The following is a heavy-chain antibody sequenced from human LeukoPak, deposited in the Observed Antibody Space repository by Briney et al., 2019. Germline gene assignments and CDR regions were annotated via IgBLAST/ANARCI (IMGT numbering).Heavy chain of an antibody. CDR3: ARFHSGGSGSYFWFDP. V-gene: IGHV4-31*03. D-gene: IGHD3-10*01. J-gene: IGHJ5*02. CDR2: IYYSGST. CDR1: GGSISSGGYY. Sequence: SETLSLTCTVSGGSISSGGYYWSWIRQHPGKGLEWIGYIYYSGSTYYNPSLKSRVTISVDTSKNQFSLKLSSVTAADTAVYYCARFHSGGSGSYFWFDPWGQGTLATVSS.